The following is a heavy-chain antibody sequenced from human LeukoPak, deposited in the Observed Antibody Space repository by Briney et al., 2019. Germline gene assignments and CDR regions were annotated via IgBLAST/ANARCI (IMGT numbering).Heavy chain of an antibody. CDR3: ATDEGG. CDR2: IDPNNGGT. CDR1: GYTFTGYY. D-gene: IGHD3-16*01. J-gene: IGHJ1*01. V-gene: IGHV1-2*02. Sequence: VASVKVSCKASGYTFTGYYVHWVRQAPGQGLEWMGFIDPNNGGTNYAQKFQGRVTLTRDTSISTAYMELNSLRSDDTAVYHCATDEGGWGQGTLVTVSS.